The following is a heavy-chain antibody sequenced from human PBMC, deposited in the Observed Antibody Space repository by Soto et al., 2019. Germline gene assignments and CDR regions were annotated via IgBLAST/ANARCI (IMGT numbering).Heavy chain of an antibody. V-gene: IGHV3-33*01. CDR1: GFTFSIYG. CDR3: ARDSSYGDSGDAFDI. D-gene: IGHD4-17*01. Sequence: PGGSLRLSCAASGFTFSIYGMHWVLQAPGKGLEWVAVIWYDGSNKYYADSVKGRFTISRDNSKNTLYLQMNSLRAEDTAVYYCARDSSYGDSGDAFDIWGQGTMVTVSS. J-gene: IGHJ3*02. CDR2: IWYDGSNK.